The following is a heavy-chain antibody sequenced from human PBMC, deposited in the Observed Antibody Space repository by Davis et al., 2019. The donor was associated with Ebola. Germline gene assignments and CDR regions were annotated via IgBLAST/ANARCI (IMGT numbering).Heavy chain of an antibody. D-gene: IGHD1-14*01. CDR3: ARLTGEGYYYYGMDV. J-gene: IGHJ6*04. CDR2: IYYSGST. CDR1: GGSISSGGYY. V-gene: IGHV4-31*03. Sequence: PSETLSLTCTVSGGSISSGGYYWSWIRQHPGKGLEWIGYIYYSGSTYYNPSLKSRVTISVDTSKNQFSLKLCSVTAADTAVYYCARLTGEGYYYYGMDVWGKGTTVTVSS.